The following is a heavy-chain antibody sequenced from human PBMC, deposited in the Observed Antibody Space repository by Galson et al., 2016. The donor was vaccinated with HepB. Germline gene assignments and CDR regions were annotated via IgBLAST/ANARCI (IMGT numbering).Heavy chain of an antibody. Sequence: SLRLSCAASGFTFTSYAMSWVRQAPGKGLEWVSGISGRDGRTYYADSVKGRFTISRDNSKNTLYLQINSLRAEDTAVYYCAKGEVRGSRYFYGVDVWGQGTTVTVSS. CDR2: ISGRDGRT. CDR3: AKGEVRGSRYFYGVDV. CDR1: GFTFTSYA. V-gene: IGHV3-23*01. D-gene: IGHD3-10*01. J-gene: IGHJ6*02.